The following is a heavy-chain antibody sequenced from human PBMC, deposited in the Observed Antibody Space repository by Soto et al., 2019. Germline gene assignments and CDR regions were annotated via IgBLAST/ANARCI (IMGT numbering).Heavy chain of an antibody. D-gene: IGHD6-19*01. CDR1: GFTFSSYS. J-gene: IGHJ6*02. CDR3: ARDQGVAGAVAAHSSAYYFYGMDV. V-gene: IGHV3-21*01. CDR2: ISSSSSYI. Sequence: EVQLVESGGGLVKPGGSLRLSCAASGFTFSSYSMNWVRQAPGKGLEWVSSISSSSSYIYYADSVKGRFTISRDNAKNSLYLQMNSLRADDTAVYYCARDQGVAGAVAAHSSAYYFYGMDVWGQGNTVTVSS.